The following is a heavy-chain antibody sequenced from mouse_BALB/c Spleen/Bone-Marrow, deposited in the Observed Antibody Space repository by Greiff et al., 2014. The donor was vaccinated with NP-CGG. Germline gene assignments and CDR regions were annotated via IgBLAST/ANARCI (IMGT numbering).Heavy chain of an antibody. V-gene: IGHV1-14*01. CDR1: GYTFTSYV. J-gene: IGHJ2*01. CDR2: INPYNDGT. CDR3: ARPRQLGLPYYFDY. Sequence: EVQLQQSGPELVKPGASVKMSCKASGYTFTSYVMHWVKQKPGQGLEWIGYINPYNDGTKYNEKFKGKATLTSDKSSSTAYMERSSLTSEDAAVYYCARPRQLGLPYYFDYWGQGTTLTVSS. D-gene: IGHD3-2*01.